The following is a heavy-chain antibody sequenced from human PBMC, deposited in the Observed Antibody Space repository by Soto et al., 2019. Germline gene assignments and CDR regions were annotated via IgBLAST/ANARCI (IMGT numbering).Heavy chain of an antibody. D-gene: IGHD2-15*01. Sequence: PGGSLRLACAASGFTFSSYSMHWVSQAPGKWLEWVSSISSSSSYIYYADSVKGRFTISRDNAKTSLYLQMNSLRAEDTAVYYCLIQVGWKLLPIYFCYWGQGTLFTVSS. V-gene: IGHV3-21*01. J-gene: IGHJ4*02. CDR2: ISSSSSYI. CDR3: LIQVGWKLLPIYFCY. CDR1: GFTFSSYS.